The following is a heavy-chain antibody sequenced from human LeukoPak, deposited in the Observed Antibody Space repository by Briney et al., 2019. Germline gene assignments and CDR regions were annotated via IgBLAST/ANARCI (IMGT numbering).Heavy chain of an antibody. Sequence: GRSLRLSCAASGFTFDDYAMHWVRQAPGKGLEWVSGISWNSGSIGYADSVKGRFTISRDNAKNSLYLQMNSLRAEDTALYYCAKDSLYDSSGYDAFDIWGQGTMVTVSS. CDR2: ISWNSGSI. CDR1: GFTFDDYA. V-gene: IGHV3-9*01. CDR3: AKDSLYDSSGYDAFDI. D-gene: IGHD3-22*01. J-gene: IGHJ3*02.